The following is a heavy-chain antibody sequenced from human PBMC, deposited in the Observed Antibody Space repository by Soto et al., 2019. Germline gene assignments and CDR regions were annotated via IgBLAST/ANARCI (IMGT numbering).Heavy chain of an antibody. J-gene: IGHJ4*02. CDR3: VRGNWNDDTY. Sequence: PGGSLRLSCAASGFTFSSYWMHWVRQAPGKGLLWVSRSNSDGSTTNYADSVKGRFTISRDNAKNTLYLQMNSLRAEDTAVYYCVRGNWNDDTYWGQGTLVTVSS. CDR2: SNSDGSTT. CDR1: GFTFSSYW. D-gene: IGHD1-1*01. V-gene: IGHV3-74*01.